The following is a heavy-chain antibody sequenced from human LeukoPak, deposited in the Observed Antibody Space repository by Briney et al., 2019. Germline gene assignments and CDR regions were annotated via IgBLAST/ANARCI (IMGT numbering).Heavy chain of an antibody. J-gene: IGHJ3*02. CDR3: ARGRRSSITMIVVVRPPDAFDI. Sequence: SETLSLTCTVSGGSITSSYWSWIRQPPGKGLEWIGYVYHTGNTDYNPSLKSRVTISVDTSKNQFSLKLSSVTAADTAVYYCARGRRSSITMIVVVRPPDAFDIWGQGTMVTVSS. V-gene: IGHV4-59*12. CDR2: VYHTGNT. CDR1: GGSITSSY. D-gene: IGHD3-22*01.